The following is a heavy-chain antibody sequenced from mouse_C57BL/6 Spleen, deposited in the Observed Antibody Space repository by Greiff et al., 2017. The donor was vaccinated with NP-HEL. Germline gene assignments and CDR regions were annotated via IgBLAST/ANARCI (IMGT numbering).Heavy chain of an antibody. V-gene: IGHV1-63*01. CDR2: IYPGGGYT. J-gene: IGHJ1*03. CDR3: ARSCYDYTCYFDV. CDR1: GYTFTNYW. D-gene: IGHD2-4*01. Sequence: QVQLQQSGAELVRPGTSVKMSCKASGYTFTNYWIGWAKQRPGHGLEWIGDIYPGGGYTNYNEKFKGKATLTADKSSSTAYMQFSSLTSEDSAIYYCARSCYDYTCYFDVWGTGTTVTVSS.